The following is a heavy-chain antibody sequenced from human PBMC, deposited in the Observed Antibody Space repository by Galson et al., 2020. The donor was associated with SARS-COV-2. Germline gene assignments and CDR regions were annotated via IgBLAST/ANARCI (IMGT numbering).Heavy chain of an antibody. Sequence: ASETLSLTCTVSGGSISSRDHYWIWIRQPPGKGLEWIGYIYYSGNTYYNASLKSRATISIDTSRKQFSLKLSSVTAADTAVYYCARLWYYYDSSGSFDYLDYWGQGTLVTVSS. CDR3: ARLWYYYDSSGSFDYLDY. V-gene: IGHV4-30-4*01. D-gene: IGHD3-22*01. CDR2: IYYSGNT. CDR1: GGSISSRDHY. J-gene: IGHJ4*02.